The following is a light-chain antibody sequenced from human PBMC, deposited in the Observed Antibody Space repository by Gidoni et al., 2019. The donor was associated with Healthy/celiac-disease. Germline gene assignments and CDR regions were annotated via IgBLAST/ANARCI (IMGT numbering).Light chain of an antibody. Sequence: EIVLTQSPATLSLSPGERATLSCRASQSVSSYLAWYQQKPGQAPRLLIYDASNRATGIPARFSGSGSGTDFTLTISSLEPEDFAAYYCQQRSNWPLYTFGQGTKLEIE. J-gene: IGKJ2*01. CDR1: QSVSSY. CDR2: DAS. CDR3: QQRSNWPLYT. V-gene: IGKV3-11*01.